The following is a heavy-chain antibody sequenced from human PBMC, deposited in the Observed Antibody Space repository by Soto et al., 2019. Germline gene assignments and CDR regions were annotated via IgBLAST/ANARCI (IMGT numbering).Heavy chain of an antibody. D-gene: IGHD3-3*01. V-gene: IGHV4-61*01. Sequence: QVQLQESGPGLVKPSETLSLTCTVSGGSVSSGSYYWSWIRQPPGKGLEYIGYLYYSGSTNYDPSHKRRVTRSVDTPKNQSTLKRTAVTAADTAVYYCARGQAVWTGYYRRPYYFDYWGQGTLVTVSS. CDR2: LYYSGST. J-gene: IGHJ4*02. CDR1: GGSVSSGSYY. CDR3: ARGQAVWTGYYRRPYYFDY.